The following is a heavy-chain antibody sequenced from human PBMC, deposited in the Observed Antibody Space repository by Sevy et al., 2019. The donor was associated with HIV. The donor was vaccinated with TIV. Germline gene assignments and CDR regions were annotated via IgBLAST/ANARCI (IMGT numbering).Heavy chain of an antibody. CDR1: GGSISSYY. J-gene: IGHJ4*02. CDR3: ARGGGVGYYGSGSSFDY. Sequence: SETLSLSCTVSGGSISSYYWSWIRQPPGKGLEWIGYFYYSGSTNYNPSLKSRVTISVDTSKNQFSLKLSSVTAADTAVYYCARGGGVGYYGSGSSFDYWGQGTLVTVSS. D-gene: IGHD3-10*01. CDR2: FYYSGST. V-gene: IGHV4-59*01.